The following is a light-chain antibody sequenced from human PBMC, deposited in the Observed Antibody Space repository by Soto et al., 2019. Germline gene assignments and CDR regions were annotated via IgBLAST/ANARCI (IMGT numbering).Light chain of an antibody. CDR2: AAS. V-gene: IGKV1-27*01. CDR1: QGIRNY. Sequence: DIQMTQSPPSLSASVGDRVTITCRASQGIRNYVAWYQQIPGKAPKLLIYAASTLQSGVPSRFSGSGSGTDFTLTINGLQPEDVATYSCQKYSSVPVFGPGTKVEIK. J-gene: IGKJ3*01. CDR3: QKYSSVPV.